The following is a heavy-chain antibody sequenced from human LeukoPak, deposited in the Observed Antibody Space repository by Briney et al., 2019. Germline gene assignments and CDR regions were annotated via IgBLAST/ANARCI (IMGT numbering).Heavy chain of an antibody. CDR3: ARVLRGSWYVDY. J-gene: IGHJ4*02. CDR2: IYYSGST. V-gene: IGHV4-39*07. D-gene: IGHD6-13*01. CDR1: GGSISSSSYY. Sequence: PSETLSLTCTVSGGSISSSSYYWGWIRQPPGKGLEWIGSIYYSGSTYYNPSLKSRVTISVDSSKNQFSLKLSSVTAADTAVYYCARVLRGSWYVDYWGQGTLVTVSS.